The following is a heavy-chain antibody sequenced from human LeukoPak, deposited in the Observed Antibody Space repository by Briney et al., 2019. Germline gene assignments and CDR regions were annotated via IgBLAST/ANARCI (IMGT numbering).Heavy chain of an antibody. D-gene: IGHD1-26*01. V-gene: IGHV1-69*05. J-gene: IGHJ4*02. CDR1: GGTFSSYA. Sequence: SVKVSCKASGGTFSSYAISWVRQAPGQGLEWMGGIIPMFGTANYAQKFQGRVTITTDESTSTAYMEPSSLGSEDTAMYYCARVFARGGEISGSYYYYWGQGTLVTVSS. CDR3: ARVFARGGEISGSYYYY. CDR2: IIPMFGTA.